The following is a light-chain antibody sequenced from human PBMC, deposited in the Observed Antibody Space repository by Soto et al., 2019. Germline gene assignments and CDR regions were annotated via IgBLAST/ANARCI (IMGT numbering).Light chain of an antibody. CDR2: EVS. CDR1: SSDVGSHNL. CDR3: CSYGGSRAV. J-gene: IGLJ7*01. V-gene: IGLV2-23*02. Sequence: QSALTQPASASGSPGQSVTISCTGTSSDVGSHNLVSWYQQHPGQAPKLMIYEVSERPLGVAARFSASKSGNTASLTISGLEAEDEADYCSCSYGGSRAVFGGGTQLTVL.